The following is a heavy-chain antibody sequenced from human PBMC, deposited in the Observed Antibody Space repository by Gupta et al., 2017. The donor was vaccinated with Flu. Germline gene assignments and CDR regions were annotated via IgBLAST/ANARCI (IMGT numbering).Heavy chain of an antibody. Sequence: QVHMVGSGGGLVKPGGSLRISCSAPGFRFSDYYLGWFRQAPGKGLEWVSYNTSGSSYTSYSDAVRGRFIVSRDNANNSLFLQMSRLTAEDTAVYYCSRTGEFDWPYYYVFDIWGKGTMVIVSS. CDR1: GFRFSDYY. CDR2: NTSGSSYT. V-gene: IGHV3-11*05. D-gene: IGHD3-9*01. CDR3: SRTGEFDWPYYYVFDI. J-gene: IGHJ3*02.